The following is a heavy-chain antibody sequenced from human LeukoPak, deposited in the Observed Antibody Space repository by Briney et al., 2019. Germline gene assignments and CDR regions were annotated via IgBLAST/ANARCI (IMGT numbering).Heavy chain of an antibody. Sequence: SETLSLTCTVSGGSISSYYWSWIRQPPGKGLEWIGYIYYSGSTNYNPSLKSRVTISVDTSKNQFSLKLSSVTAADSAVYYCARDIGLFPRVSFDPWGQGTLVTVSS. J-gene: IGHJ5*02. D-gene: IGHD2-21*01. V-gene: IGHV4-59*12. CDR3: ARDIGLFPRVSFDP. CDR2: IYYSGST. CDR1: GGSISSYY.